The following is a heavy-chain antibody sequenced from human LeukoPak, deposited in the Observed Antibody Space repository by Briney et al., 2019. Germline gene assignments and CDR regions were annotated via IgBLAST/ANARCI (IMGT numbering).Heavy chain of an antibody. D-gene: IGHD2-2*01. CDR1: GFTFRTYG. Sequence: PGRSLRLSCAASGFTFRTYGMHWVRQAPGKGLEWVAVIWYDGSDKYHADSVKGRFTISRDNSKNMLYLQMNNLRAKDTAVYYCVSFYETYWGRGTLVTVSS. CDR3: VSFYETY. V-gene: IGHV3-33*01. CDR2: IWYDGSDK. J-gene: IGHJ4*02.